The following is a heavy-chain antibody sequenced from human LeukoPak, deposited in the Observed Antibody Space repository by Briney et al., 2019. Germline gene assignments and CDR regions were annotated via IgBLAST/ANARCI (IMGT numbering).Heavy chain of an antibody. J-gene: IGHJ4*02. CDR2: INHSGST. V-gene: IGHV4-34*01. CDR3: ARGRGLRRSFDY. D-gene: IGHD5-12*01. Sequence: SETLSLTCAVYGGSFSGYYWSWIRQPPGKGLEWIGEINHSGSTNYNPSLKSRVTISVDTSKNQFSLKLSSVTAADTAVYYCARGRGLRRSFDYWGQGTLVTDPS. CDR1: GGSFSGYY.